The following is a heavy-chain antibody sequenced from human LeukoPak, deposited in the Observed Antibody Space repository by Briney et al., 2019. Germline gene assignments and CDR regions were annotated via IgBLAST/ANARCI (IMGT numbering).Heavy chain of an antibody. V-gene: IGHV4-4*02. CDR2: IYHSGST. CDR1: GGSISSSNW. Sequence: SETLSLTCAVSGGSISSSNWWSWVRQPPGKGLEWIGEIYHSGSTNYNPSRKSRVTISVDKSKNQFSLKLSSVTAADTAVYYCARYCSGGSCYDPRAFDIWGQGTMVTVSS. CDR3: ARYCSGGSCYDPRAFDI. D-gene: IGHD2-15*01. J-gene: IGHJ3*02.